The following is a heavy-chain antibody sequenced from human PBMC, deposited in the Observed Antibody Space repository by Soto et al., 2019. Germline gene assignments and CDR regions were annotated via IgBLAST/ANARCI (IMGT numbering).Heavy chain of an antibody. CDR3: TRVGNYYSYALDV. CDR2: IVSSSSYR. CDR1: GFTFSFFT. J-gene: IGHJ6*02. Sequence: VQLVESGGALVRPGGSLKVSCEASGFTFSFFTMNWVRQAPGKGLEWVASIVSSSSYRHYADSVKGRFTVSRDNAKNTLSLHMSNLRVEDTAVYYCTRVGNYYSYALDVWGHGTTVTVSS. D-gene: IGHD3-22*01. V-gene: IGHV3-21*06.